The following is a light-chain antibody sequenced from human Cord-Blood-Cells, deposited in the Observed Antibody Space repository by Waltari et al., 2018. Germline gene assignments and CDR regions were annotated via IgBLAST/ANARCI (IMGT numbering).Light chain of an antibody. CDR1: SSDVGGYHH. Sequence: QSALTQPRSVSGSPGQSVTISCTATSSDVGGYHHVSWYQQHPGKAPKPRIYDVSKRPSGVPDRCSGSKSGNTASLTISGLQAEDEADYYCCSYAGSYTLVFGGGTKLTVL. J-gene: IGLJ3*02. CDR2: DVS. CDR3: CSYAGSYTLV. V-gene: IGLV2-11*01.